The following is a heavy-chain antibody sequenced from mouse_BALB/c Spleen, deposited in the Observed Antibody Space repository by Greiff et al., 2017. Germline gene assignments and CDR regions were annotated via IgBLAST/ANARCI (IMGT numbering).Heavy chain of an antibody. V-gene: IGHV5-9*03. CDR1: GFTFSSYT. CDR3: ARYWYYGSNYAMDY. Sequence: EVQLVESGGGLVKPGGSLKLSCAASGFTFSSYTMSWVRQTPEKRLEWVATISSGGGNTYYPDSVKGRFTISRDNAKNNLYLQMSSLRSEDTALYYCARYWYYGSNYAMDYWGQGTSVTVSS. CDR2: ISSGGGNT. D-gene: IGHD1-1*01. J-gene: IGHJ4*01.